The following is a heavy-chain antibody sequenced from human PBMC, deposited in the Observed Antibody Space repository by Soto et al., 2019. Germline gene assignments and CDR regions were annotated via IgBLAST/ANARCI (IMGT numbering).Heavy chain of an antibody. V-gene: IGHV6-1*01. CDR2: TYYRSKWYN. J-gene: IGHJ5*02. CDR1: GDSVSSNSAA. CDR3: ARELWFGVSADWFDP. D-gene: IGHD3-10*01. Sequence: SQTFSLTCAISGDSVSSNSAAWNWIRQSPSRGLEWLGRTYYRSKWYNDYAVSVKSRITINPDTSKNQFSLQLISVTPEDTAVYYCARELWFGVSADWFDPWGQGTPVTVSS.